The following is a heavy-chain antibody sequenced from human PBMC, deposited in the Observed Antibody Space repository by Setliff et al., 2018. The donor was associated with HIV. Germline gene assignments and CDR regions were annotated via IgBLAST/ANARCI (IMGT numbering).Heavy chain of an antibody. CDR1: GYSINSGYY. CDR3: ARTPLVLSSSWSYYFDY. D-gene: IGHD6-13*01. Sequence: SETLSLTCAVSGYSINSGYYWGWIRQPPGKGLEWIGTIYHSGSTYYNPSLKSRVTISVDTSKNQFSLKLSSVTAADTAVYYCARTPLVLSSSWSYYFDYWGQGTLVTVSS. J-gene: IGHJ4*02. CDR2: IYHSGST. V-gene: IGHV4-38-2*01.